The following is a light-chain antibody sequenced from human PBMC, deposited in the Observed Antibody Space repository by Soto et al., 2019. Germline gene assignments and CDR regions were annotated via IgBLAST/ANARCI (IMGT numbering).Light chain of an antibody. V-gene: IGKV1-5*03. Sequence: DSQMTQSPSTLSASVGDRVTITCRASQNIAARLAWYQQKPGKAPKLLIYRASYLETGVPSRFSGSGSGTEFTLTISSLQPDDFETYYCQHYYPYSWTFGQGTKVEIK. CDR2: RAS. J-gene: IGKJ1*01. CDR3: QHYYPYSWT. CDR1: QNIAAR.